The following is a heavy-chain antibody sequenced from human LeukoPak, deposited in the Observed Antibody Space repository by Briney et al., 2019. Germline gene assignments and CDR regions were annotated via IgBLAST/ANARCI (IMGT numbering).Heavy chain of an antibody. CDR3: ARAGYGDSDFDY. CDR2: IYTSGNT. J-gene: IGHJ4*02. Sequence: SETLSLTCTVSGGSISSYYWSWIRQPAGKGVEWIGRIYTSGNTNYNHSLKGRVTISVDTSKNQFSLKLSSVTAADTAVYYCARAGYGDSDFDYWGQGTLVTVSS. CDR1: GGSISSYY. V-gene: IGHV4-4*07. D-gene: IGHD4-17*01.